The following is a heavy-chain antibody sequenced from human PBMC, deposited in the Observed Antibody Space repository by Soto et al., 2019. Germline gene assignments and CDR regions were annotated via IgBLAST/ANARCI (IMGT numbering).Heavy chain of an antibody. Sequence: SESLPLTCTVSGDSVSNHYWNWIRQPAGQGLEWLGRLYNDERTNYNPSLKSRLTMSMDTSKNQFSLKLTSVTAADSAVYFCAREPLAHSYFDFWGKG. V-gene: IGHV4-4*07. J-gene: IGHJ4*02. CDR3: AREPLAHSYFDF. CDR1: GDSVSNHY. CDR2: LYNDERT.